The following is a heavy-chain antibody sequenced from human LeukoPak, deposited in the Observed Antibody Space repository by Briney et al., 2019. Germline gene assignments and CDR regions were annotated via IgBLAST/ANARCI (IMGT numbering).Heavy chain of an antibody. D-gene: IGHD3-22*01. V-gene: IGHV3-33*01. CDR3: ARDWYYDSSGYLPY. CDR1: GFTFSRYA. Sequence: GMSLRLSCAASGFTFSRYAMHWVRQAPGKVLEWVAVIWYDGSNQYYVDSVKGRFTISRDNSKKMLYLQMNSLRAEDTAVYYCARDWYYDSSGYLPYWGQGTLVIVSS. J-gene: IGHJ4*02. CDR2: IWYDGSNQ.